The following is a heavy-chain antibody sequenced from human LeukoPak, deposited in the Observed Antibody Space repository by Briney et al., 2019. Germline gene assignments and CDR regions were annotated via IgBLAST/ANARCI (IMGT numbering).Heavy chain of an antibody. J-gene: IGHJ5*02. CDR3: VRRVNTYGGWFDR. CDR1: GDSISSNDYH. CDR2: IDYIGNT. D-gene: IGHD5-18*01. V-gene: IGHV4-39*01. Sequence: SETLSLTCSVSGDSISSNDYHWGWIRPSPGKGLEWIGTIDYIGNTYYNPSLNSRVTISADTSRNQFSLKLSSVTAADTAIYYCVRRVNTYGGWFDRWGQGALVTVSS.